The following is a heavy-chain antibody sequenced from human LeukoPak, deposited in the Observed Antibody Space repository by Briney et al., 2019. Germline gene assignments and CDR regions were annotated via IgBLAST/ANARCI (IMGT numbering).Heavy chain of an antibody. CDR1: GFTFSSYG. D-gene: IGHD4-23*01. V-gene: IGHV3-33*01. CDR3: ATDGDNRDRHFDL. CDR2: IWYDGSNK. Sequence: GGSLRLSCAASGFTFSSYGMHWVRQAPGKGLEWVAVIWYDGSNKYYADSVKGRFTISRDNSKNTLYLQMNSLRAEDTAVYYCATDGDNRDRHFDLWGRGTLVTVSS. J-gene: IGHJ2*01.